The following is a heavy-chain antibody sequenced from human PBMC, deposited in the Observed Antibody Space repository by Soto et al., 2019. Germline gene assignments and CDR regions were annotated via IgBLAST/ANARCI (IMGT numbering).Heavy chain of an antibody. Sequence: QVQLQQWGAGLLKPSETLSLTCAVYGGSFNGYYWNWIRPPPGKGLEWIGESNHSETANSHSSLKMRVTIPVDTSMNQFSPMLNSVTDADTAVDYCVRGTRMTGVGISVDRGRVSCDYWGQGTLVTVSS. CDR2: SNHSETA. J-gene: IGHJ4*02. CDR1: GGSFNGYY. V-gene: IGHV4-34*02. CDR3: VRGTRMTGVGISVDRGRVSCDY. D-gene: IGHD3-10*01.